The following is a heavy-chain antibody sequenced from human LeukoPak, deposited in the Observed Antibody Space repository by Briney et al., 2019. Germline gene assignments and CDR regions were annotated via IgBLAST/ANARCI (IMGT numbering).Heavy chain of an antibody. CDR1: GITISSYA. CDR2: IWYDGSNK. D-gene: IGHD3-22*01. V-gene: IGHV3-30*02. CDR3: AKDYRGYYDSSAWDY. J-gene: IGHJ4*02. Sequence: GGSMSLCCAASGITISSYAMHWVRQAASKVQELVAFIWYDGSNKDYTDSVKGRFTITRDNAKNRLHLQMNSLRAEDTAVYYCAKDYRGYYDSSAWDYWGQGTLVTVSS.